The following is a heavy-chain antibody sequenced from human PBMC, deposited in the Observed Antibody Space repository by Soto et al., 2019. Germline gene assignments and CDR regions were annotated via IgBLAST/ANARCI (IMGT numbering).Heavy chain of an antibody. J-gene: IGHJ4*02. CDR3: ARVVSGRDYGDSIDC. D-gene: IGHD4-17*01. Sequence: GGSLRRSCAASGFTFSRYLLTWVRQAPGKGLEWVANIKEDGSEIYYVGSVKGRFTTSRDNAKNSLYLQMNSLRAEDTAVYYCARVVSGRDYGDSIDCWGRGTLVTVSS. CDR1: GFTFSRYL. CDR2: IKEDGSEI. V-gene: IGHV3-7*03.